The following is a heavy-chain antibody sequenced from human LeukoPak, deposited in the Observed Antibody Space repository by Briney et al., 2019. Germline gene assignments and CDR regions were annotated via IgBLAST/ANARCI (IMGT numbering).Heavy chain of an antibody. CDR3: AKSCAGIPYSSSCGWFDP. V-gene: IGHV3-23*01. CDR2: ISGSGGST. CDR1: GFTFSSYA. J-gene: IGHJ5*02. D-gene: IGHD6-13*01. Sequence: GGSLRLSCAASGFTFSSYAMSWVRQAPGKVLEWVSAISGSGGSTYYADSVKGRFTISRGNSKNTLYLQMNSLRAEDTAVYYCAKSCAGIPYSSSCGWFDPWAREPWSPSPQ.